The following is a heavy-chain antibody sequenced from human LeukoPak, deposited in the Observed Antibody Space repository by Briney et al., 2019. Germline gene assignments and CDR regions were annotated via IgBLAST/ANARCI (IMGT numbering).Heavy chain of an antibody. CDR2: IWYDGSNK. CDR1: GFTFSSYG. Sequence: GGSLRLSCAASGFTFSSYGMHWVRQAPGKGLEWVAVIWYDGSNKYYADSVKGRFTISRDNSKNTLYLQMNSLRAEDTAVYYCAKDPGTDAMMHDYYYGMDVWGQGTTVTVSS. CDR3: AKDPGTDAMMHDYYYGMDV. J-gene: IGHJ6*02. D-gene: IGHD1-14*01. V-gene: IGHV3-33*06.